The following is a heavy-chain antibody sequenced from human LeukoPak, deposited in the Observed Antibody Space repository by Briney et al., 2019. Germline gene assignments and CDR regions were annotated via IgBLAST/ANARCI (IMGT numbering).Heavy chain of an antibody. CDR3: ARLHSAYFDSLLHYYYMDV. V-gene: IGHV3-7*01. CDR2: IKPDGSEK. D-gene: IGHD3-9*01. Sequence: GGSLRLSCAASGFTFSSYWMSWVRQAPGKGLEWVAHIKPDGSEKFYVDSVKGRFTISRDNAKNSLYLQMNNLRVEDTAVYYCARLHSAYFDSLLHYYYMDVWGKGTTVTISS. J-gene: IGHJ6*03. CDR1: GFTFSSYW.